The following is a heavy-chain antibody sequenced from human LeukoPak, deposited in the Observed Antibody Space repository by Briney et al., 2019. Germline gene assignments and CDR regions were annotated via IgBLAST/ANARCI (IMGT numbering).Heavy chain of an antibody. CDR3: ARFRVDYKMDV. J-gene: IGHJ6*02. CDR1: GGSMSGHY. CDR2: IHYSGRP. Sequence: SETQSLTCTVSGGSMSGHYWTWIRQPPGKGLEWIVQIHYSGRPDYNPSLKSRVTISVDTSKNQLSLKVTSVTGADTAVYYCARFRVDYKMDVCGQGTTVTVSS. V-gene: IGHV4-59*11. D-gene: IGHD4-11*01.